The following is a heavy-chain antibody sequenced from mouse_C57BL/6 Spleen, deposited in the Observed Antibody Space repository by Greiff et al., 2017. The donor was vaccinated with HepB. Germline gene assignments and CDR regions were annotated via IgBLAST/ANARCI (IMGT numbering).Heavy chain of an antibody. CDR2: IYPGDGDT. J-gene: IGHJ3*01. D-gene: IGHD2-4*01. CDR1: GYAFSSSW. CDR3: ASNDYDAFAY. Sequence: QVQLQQSGPELVKPGASVKISCKASGYAFSSSWMNWVKQRPGKGLEWIGRIYPGDGDTNYNGKFKGKATLTADKSSSTAYMQLSSLTSEDSAVYFCASNDYDAFAYWGQGTLVTVSA. V-gene: IGHV1-82*01.